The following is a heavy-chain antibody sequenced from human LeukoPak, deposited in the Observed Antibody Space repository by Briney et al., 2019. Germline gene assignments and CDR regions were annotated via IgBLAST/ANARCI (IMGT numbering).Heavy chain of an antibody. CDR1: GFTFDDYA. CDR3: AKATTVTTWDSESYLDY. CDR2: ISWSSGSI. D-gene: IGHD4-17*01. Sequence: GGSLRLSCAASGFTFDDYAMHWVRQAPGKGLEWVSGISWSSGSIGYADSVKGRFTISRDNAKNSLYLQMNSLRPEDTAFYYCAKATTVTTWDSESYLDYWGQGILVTVSS. V-gene: IGHV3-9*01. J-gene: IGHJ4*02.